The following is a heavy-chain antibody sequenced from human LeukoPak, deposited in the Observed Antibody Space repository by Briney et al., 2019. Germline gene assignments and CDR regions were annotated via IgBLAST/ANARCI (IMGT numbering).Heavy chain of an antibody. CDR3: ASYCSSTSCYDY. V-gene: IGHV3-33*08. J-gene: IGHJ4*02. Sequence: GGSLRLSCADSGFTFSSYGMHWVRQAPGKGLERVAVIWYDGSNKYYADSVKGRFTTSRDNSKNTLYLQMNSLRAEDTAVYYCASYCSSTSCYDYWGQGTLVTVSS. CDR2: IWYDGSNK. D-gene: IGHD2-2*01. CDR1: GFTFSSYG.